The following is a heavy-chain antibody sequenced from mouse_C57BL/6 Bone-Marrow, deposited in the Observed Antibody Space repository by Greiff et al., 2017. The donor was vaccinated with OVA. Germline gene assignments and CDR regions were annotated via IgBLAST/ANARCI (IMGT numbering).Heavy chain of an antibody. CDR2: INPSNGGT. CDR1: GYTFTSYW. V-gene: IGHV1-53*01. CDR3: ARETIVTDAMDY. D-gene: IGHD2-5*01. Sequence: QVQLQQSGTELVKPGASVKLSCKASGYTFTSYWMHWVKQRPGQGLEWIGNINPSNGGTNYNEKFKSKATLTVDKSSSTAYMQLSSLTSEDSAVYYCARETIVTDAMDYWGQGTSVTVSS. J-gene: IGHJ4*01.